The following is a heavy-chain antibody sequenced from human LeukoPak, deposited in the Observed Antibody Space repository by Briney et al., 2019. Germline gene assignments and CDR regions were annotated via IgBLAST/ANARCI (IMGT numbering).Heavy chain of an antibody. CDR2: IAGKTHPGIT. CDR1: GFTFGDYS. J-gene: IGHJ6*02. CDR3: SRDSYGYQPEFGFAV. D-gene: IGHD5-24*01. V-gene: IGHV3-49*03. Sequence: GGSLRLSCTAAGFTFGDYSISWFRQAPGKGLQWVGFIAGKTHPGITEYAASVKGRFSISRDDSKSVAYLEMNSLNTEDTAVYFCSRDSYGYQPEFGFAVWGPGTTVTVSS.